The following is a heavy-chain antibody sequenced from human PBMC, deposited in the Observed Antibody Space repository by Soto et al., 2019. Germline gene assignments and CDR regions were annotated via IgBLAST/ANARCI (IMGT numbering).Heavy chain of an antibody. Sequence: PGGSLRLSCAASGFTFSSHWMSWVRQAPGKGLEWVANIKQDGSEKYYVDSVKGRLTISRDNAKSSLYLQMNSLRAEDTAVYYCAREGYSPGKRRKFLWSGESEGHYYYGMDVWGQGTRSPSP. J-gene: IGHJ6*02. CDR1: GFTFSSHW. CDR2: IKQDGSEK. V-gene: IGHV3-7*03. CDR3: AREGYSPGKRRKFLWSGESEGHYYYGMDV. D-gene: IGHD3-10*01.